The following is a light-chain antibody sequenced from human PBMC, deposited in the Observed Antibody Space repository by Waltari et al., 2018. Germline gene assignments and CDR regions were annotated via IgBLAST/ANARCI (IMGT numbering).Light chain of an antibody. Sequence: DFQMTQSQSSLSASAGDRVTITCRASQGISNYLAWYQQKPGQVPKLLIYGASTLQSAVPSRFSGSGSGTDFTLTINSLQPEDVATYYCQQYNNWPGTFGQGTKVEIK. CDR3: QQYNNWPGT. CDR1: QGISNY. V-gene: IGKV1-27*01. CDR2: GAS. J-gene: IGKJ1*01.